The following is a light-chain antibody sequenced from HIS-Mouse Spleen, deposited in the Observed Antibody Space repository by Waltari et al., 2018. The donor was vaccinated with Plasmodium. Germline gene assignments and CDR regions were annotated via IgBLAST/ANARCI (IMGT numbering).Light chain of an antibody. V-gene: IGLV2-11*01. CDR2: DVS. CDR3: CSYAGSYTYV. CDR1: SRDVGGYNY. Sequence: QSALTQPRSVSGSPGQPVTISCTGTSRDVGGYNYFSWYQQHTGKAPKLMTYDVSKRPSGVPDRFSGSKSGNTASLTISGLQAEDEADYYCCSYAGSYTYVFGTGTKVTVL. J-gene: IGLJ1*01.